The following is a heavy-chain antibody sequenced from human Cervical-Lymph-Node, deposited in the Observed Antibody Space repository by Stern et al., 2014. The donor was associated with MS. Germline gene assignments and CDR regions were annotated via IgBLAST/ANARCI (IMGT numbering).Heavy chain of an antibody. CDR2: IYPGDSDI. Sequence: VQLVQSGAAVKKSGESLKISCKGSGYSLPAYWIAWVRQMPGKGLEWMGIIYPGDSDIRYSPAFQGQVTISADKSTRTAYLQWSSLKASDTAMYYCARQEGSRHYGLDVWGQGTTVTVSS. J-gene: IGHJ6*02. D-gene: IGHD6-6*01. CDR1: GYSLPAYW. CDR3: ARQEGSRHYGLDV. V-gene: IGHV5-51*01.